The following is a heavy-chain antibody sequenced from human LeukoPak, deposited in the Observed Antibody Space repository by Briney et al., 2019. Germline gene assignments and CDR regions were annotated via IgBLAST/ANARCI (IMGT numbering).Heavy chain of an antibody. Sequence: GGSLRLSCAASGFTFSSYAMSWVRQAPGKGLEWVSGVSGSGGGRYYADSVKGRFTISRDNSKNTLYLQMNNLRAEDTAVYYCAKGVDASGIYYYFYMDVWGKGTTVTVSS. D-gene: IGHD3-16*01. J-gene: IGHJ6*03. CDR2: VSGSGGGR. V-gene: IGHV3-23*01. CDR1: GFTFSSYA. CDR3: AKGVDASGIYYYFYMDV.